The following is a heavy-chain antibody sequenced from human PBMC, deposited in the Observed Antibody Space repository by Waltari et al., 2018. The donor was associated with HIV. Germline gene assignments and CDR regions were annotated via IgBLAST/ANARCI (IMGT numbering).Heavy chain of an antibody. CDR1: GYTFTGYD. D-gene: IGHD4-17*01. J-gene: IGHJ4*02. Sequence: QVQLVQSGTEVKKPGASVKVSCKASGYTFTGYDMNWVRQAPGQGFEWMGWITPNSGGTNYAPKLQGRGTLTRDTSISTAYMELTRLTSDDTAVYYCAREGGKSVYGEFGYWGQGTLVTVSS. CDR2: ITPNSGGT. V-gene: IGHV1-2*02. CDR3: AREGGKSVYGEFGY.